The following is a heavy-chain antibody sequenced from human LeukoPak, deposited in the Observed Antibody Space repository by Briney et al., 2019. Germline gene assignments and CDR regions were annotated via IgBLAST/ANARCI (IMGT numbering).Heavy chain of an antibody. Sequence: ASVKVSCKPSVYTFTDYYMHWVRQAPGQGLEWMGWINPNSGGTSYAQNFQGRLTMTRDTSVSTAYMEVSSLRSDDTAVYYCARDEDRDGYNAFDYWGQGTLVTVSS. J-gene: IGHJ4*02. D-gene: IGHD5-24*01. CDR1: VYTFTDYY. CDR3: ARDEDRDGYNAFDY. CDR2: INPNSGGT. V-gene: IGHV1-2*02.